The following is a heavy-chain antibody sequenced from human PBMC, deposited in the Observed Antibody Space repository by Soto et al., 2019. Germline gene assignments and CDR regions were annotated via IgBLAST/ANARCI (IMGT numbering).Heavy chain of an antibody. V-gene: IGHV3-48*01. CDR1: GFTFSSYS. D-gene: IGHD4-17*01. J-gene: IGHJ6*03. CDR3: ARDKTNSGDYGFHYYYYMDV. Sequence: PGGSLRLSCAASGFTFSSYSMNWVRQAPGKGLEWVSYISSSSSTIYYADSVKGRFTISRDNAKNSLYLQMNSLRAEDTAVYYCARDKTNSGDYGFHYYYYMDVWGKGTTVTVSS. CDR2: ISSSSSTI.